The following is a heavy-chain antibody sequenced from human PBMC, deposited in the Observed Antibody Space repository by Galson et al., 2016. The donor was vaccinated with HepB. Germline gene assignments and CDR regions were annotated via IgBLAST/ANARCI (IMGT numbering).Heavy chain of an antibody. CDR2: IIPIFGTA. J-gene: IGHJ4*02. CDR3: TTVGSIFQWASDGAYYFDY. Sequence: SVKVSCKASGDTFSNSAITWVRQAPGQGLEWMGGIIPIFGTANYAQKFRGRVTITADKSTSTAYLELSSLRSEDTAVYYCTTVGSIFQWASDGAYYFDYWGQGTLVTVSS. D-gene: IGHD4/OR15-4a*01. V-gene: IGHV1-69*06. CDR1: GDTFSNSA.